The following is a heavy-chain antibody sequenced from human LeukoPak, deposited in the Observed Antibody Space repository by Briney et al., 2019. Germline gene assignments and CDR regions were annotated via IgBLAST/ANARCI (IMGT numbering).Heavy chain of an antibody. V-gene: IGHV3-48*03. D-gene: IGHD2-15*01. CDR3: AREAVVAARREDYYYYMDV. CDR1: GFTFSSYE. Sequence: GGSLRLSCAASGFTFSSYEMNWVRQAPGKGLEWVSYISSSGSTIYYADSVKGRFTISRDNAKNSLYLQMNSLRAEDTAVYYCAREAVVAARREDYYYYMDVWGKGTTVTVSS. J-gene: IGHJ6*03. CDR2: ISSSGSTI.